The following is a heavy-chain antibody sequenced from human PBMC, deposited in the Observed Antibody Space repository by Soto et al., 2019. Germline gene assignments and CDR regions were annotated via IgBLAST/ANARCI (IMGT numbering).Heavy chain of an antibody. CDR3: ARMAGPWYFGL. Sequence: PSETLSLTCAVHGGSFSGFYWTWIRQPPGKGLEWIGEINHSGSSNYNPPLKSRVTMSLDTSRNQFSLSLNSVTAADTAVYYSARMAGPWYFGLWGRGTLVTVSS. CDR1: GGSFSGFY. V-gene: IGHV4-34*01. J-gene: IGHJ2*01. CDR2: INHSGSS.